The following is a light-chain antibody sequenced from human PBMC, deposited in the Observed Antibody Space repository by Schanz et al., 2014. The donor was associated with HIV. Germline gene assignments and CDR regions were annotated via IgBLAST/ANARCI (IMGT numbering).Light chain of an antibody. V-gene: IGKV1-39*01. J-gene: IGKJ1*01. CDR3: QKYNGAPWT. CDR1: QNISSY. CDR2: AAS. Sequence: DIQMTQSPSSLSASIGDRVTITCRASQNISSYLNWYQQKPGKAPKHPIHAASSLQSGVPSRFSGSGSGTSFTLTISSLQPEDVATYYCQKYNGAPWTFGQGTKVEIK.